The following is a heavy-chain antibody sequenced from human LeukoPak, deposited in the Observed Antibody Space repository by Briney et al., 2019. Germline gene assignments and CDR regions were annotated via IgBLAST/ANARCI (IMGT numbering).Heavy chain of an antibody. J-gene: IGHJ4*02. Sequence: SETLSLTCTVSGGSISSSSYYWGWIRQPPGKGLEWIGSIYYSGSTNYNPSLKSRVTISVDTSKNQFSLKLSSVTAADTAVYYCASAGEYYYDSSGYPPFDYWGQGTLVTVSS. CDR3: ASAGEYYYDSSGYPPFDY. CDR1: GGSISSSSYY. D-gene: IGHD3-22*01. CDR2: IYYSGST. V-gene: IGHV4-39*07.